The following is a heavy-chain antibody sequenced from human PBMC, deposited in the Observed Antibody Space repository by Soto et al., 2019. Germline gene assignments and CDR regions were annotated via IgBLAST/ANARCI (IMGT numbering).Heavy chain of an antibody. Sequence: QVQLVQSGDEVKKPGSSGKVSCKASGGIFSTYAISWLRQAPGQGLEWMGGIIPIFGTPNYAQRFQGRVTITADESTSTAYMELSRLRSEDTAVYYCARDRDDYGSGNYYNRIDFWGQGTLVTVSS. D-gene: IGHD3-10*01. CDR3: ARDRDDYGSGNYYNRIDF. V-gene: IGHV1-69*01. CDR2: IIPIFGTP. CDR1: GGIFSTYA. J-gene: IGHJ4*02.